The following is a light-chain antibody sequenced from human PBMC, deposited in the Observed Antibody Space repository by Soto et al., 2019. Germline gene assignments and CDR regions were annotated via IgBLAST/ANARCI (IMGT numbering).Light chain of an antibody. CDR1: QSVSSSY. Sequence: EIVLTQSPGTLSLSPGERATLSCRASQSVSSSYLAWYQQKPGQAPRLLIYGASSRATGIPDRFSGSGSGTDFTLTISRLEPEDFAVYYCQQYGSSPFNVGPGTKGDSK. CDR3: QQYGSSPFN. CDR2: GAS. J-gene: IGKJ3*01. V-gene: IGKV3-20*01.